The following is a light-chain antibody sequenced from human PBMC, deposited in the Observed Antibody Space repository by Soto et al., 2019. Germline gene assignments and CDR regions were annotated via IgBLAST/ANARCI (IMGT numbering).Light chain of an antibody. Sequence: QSVLTQPASVSGSPGQSITISCTRTSSDVGGYNYVSWYQQHPGKAPKLMIYDVSNRPSGVSNRFSGSKSGNTASLTISGRQAEDEADYYCSSYTSISTLVVFGGGTKLTVL. CDR1: SSDVGGYNY. CDR3: SSYTSISTLVV. J-gene: IGLJ2*01. CDR2: DVS. V-gene: IGLV2-14*01.